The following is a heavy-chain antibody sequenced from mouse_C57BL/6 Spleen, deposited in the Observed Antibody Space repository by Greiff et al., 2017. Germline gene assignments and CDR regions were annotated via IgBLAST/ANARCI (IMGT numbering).Heavy chain of an antibody. V-gene: IGHV1-26*01. CDR3: ARRFITTVVATDDY. CDR1: GYTFTDYY. CDR2: INPNNGGT. D-gene: IGHD1-1*01. J-gene: IGHJ2*01. Sequence: EVQLQQSGPELVKPGASVKISCTASGYTFTDYYLTWVKQSHGKSLEWIGDINPNNGGTSYNPKFKGKATLTVDKSSSTAYMELRSLTTEDTAVYYWARRFITTVVATDDYGGQGTTLTVSS.